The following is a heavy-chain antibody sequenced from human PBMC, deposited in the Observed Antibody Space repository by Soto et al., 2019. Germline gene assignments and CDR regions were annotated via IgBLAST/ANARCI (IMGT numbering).Heavy chain of an antibody. D-gene: IGHD5-12*01. V-gene: IGHV1-69*08. CDR3: ARDSPIGSTYSGYDAIDS. J-gene: IGHJ4*02. CDR2: TIPILDVA. CDR1: GGTFSTST. Sequence: QVQLVQSGAEVKTPGSSVKVSCKASGGTFSTSTFTWVRQAPGQGLEWMGRTIPILDVADHAQDFQGRVTITADKSTSTAYMELTSLTSKDTAVYYCARDSPIGSTYSGYDAIDSWGQGTLVTVSS.